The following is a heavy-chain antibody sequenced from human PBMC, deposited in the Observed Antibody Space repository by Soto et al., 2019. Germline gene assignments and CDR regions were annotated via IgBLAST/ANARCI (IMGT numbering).Heavy chain of an antibody. CDR2: ISSSGNTI. D-gene: IGHD2-15*01. CDR1: GFTFSDYY. CDR3: ARDLFGVAATPD. J-gene: IGHJ4*02. V-gene: IGHV3-11*01. Sequence: GGSLRPSCAASGFTFSDYYMSWIRQAPGKGLEWVSYISSSGNTIYYADSVKGRFTISRDNAKNSLYLQMNSLRAEDTAVYYCARDLFGVAATPDWGQGTLVTVSS.